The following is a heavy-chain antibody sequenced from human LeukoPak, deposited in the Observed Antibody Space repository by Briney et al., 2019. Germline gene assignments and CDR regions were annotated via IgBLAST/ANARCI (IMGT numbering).Heavy chain of an antibody. V-gene: IGHV3-33*01. CDR2: IWYDGSNK. CDR3: ARDRYSSLTPYYYYYGMDV. J-gene: IGHJ6*02. D-gene: IGHD6-13*01. Sequence: GGSLRLSCAASGFTFSSYGMHWVRQAPGKGLEWVAVIWYDGSNKYYADSVKGRFTISRDNSKNTLYLQMNSLRAEDTAVYYCARDRYSSLTPYYYYYGMDVWGQGTTVTVSS. CDR1: GFTFSSYG.